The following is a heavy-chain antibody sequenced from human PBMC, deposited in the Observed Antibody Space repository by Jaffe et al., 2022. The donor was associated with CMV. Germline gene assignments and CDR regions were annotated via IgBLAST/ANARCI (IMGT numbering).Heavy chain of an antibody. CDR1: GFSLSTSGMC. D-gene: IGHD5-12*01. V-gene: IGHV2-70*15. CDR2: IDWDDDK. CDR3: ARILGGYRDYYYMDV. Sequence: QVTLRESGPALVKPTQTLTLTCTFSGFSLSTSGMCVSWIRQPPGKALEWLARIDWDDDKYYSTSLKTRLTISKDTSKNQVVLTMTNMDPVDTATYYCARILGGYRDYYYMDVWGKGTTVTVSS. J-gene: IGHJ6*03.